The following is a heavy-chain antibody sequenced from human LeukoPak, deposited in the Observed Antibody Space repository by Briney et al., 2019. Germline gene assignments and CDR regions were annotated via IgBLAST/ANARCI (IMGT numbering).Heavy chain of an antibody. CDR1: GFTFSSYD. CDR2: IRYDGSNK. CDR3: ARDLEGLDWFDA. J-gene: IGHJ5*02. Sequence: GGSLRLSCAASGFTFSSYDMYWVRRAPGKGLEWVTFIRYDGSNKYYADSVKGRFTISRDNAKNTLYLQMNSLRAEDAAVYYCARDLEGLDWFDAWGQGTLVTVSS. D-gene: IGHD3/OR15-3a*01. V-gene: IGHV3-30*02.